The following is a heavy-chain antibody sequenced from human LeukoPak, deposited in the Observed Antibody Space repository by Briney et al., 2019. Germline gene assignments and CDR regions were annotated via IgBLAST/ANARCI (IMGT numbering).Heavy chain of an antibody. V-gene: IGHV4-39*07. D-gene: IGHD6-6*01. Sequence: MPSETLSLTCTVSGGSISSSSYYWGWIRQPPGKGLEWIGSIYHSGTTYYNPSLKSRVIISVDTSKNQFSLKLSSVTAADTAFYYCARAHISYTSRGTAFDIWGQGTMVTVSS. CDR2: IYHSGTT. CDR3: ARAHISYTSRGTAFDI. J-gene: IGHJ3*02. CDR1: GGSISSSSYY.